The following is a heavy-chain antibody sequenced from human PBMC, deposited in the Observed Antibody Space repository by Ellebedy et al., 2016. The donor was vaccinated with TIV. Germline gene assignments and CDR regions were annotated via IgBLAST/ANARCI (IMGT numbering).Heavy chain of an antibody. CDR1: EYSFTTHW. CDR3: ARHKYNYYDTTSPLDI. CDR2: IYPGNSDT. V-gene: IGHV5-51*01. J-gene: IGHJ3*02. Sequence: PGGSLRLSCQGSEYSFTTHWIGWVRQMPGKGLEWMGIIYPGNSDTRYSPSFQGKVTISADKSISTAYLQWSSLKASDTAMYYCARHKYNYYDTTSPLDIWGEGTMVTVSS. D-gene: IGHD3-22*01.